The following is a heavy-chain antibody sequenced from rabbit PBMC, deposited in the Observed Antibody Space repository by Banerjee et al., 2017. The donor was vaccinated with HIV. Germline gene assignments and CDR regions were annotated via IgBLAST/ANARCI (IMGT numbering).Heavy chain of an antibody. CDR2: IDGGSSGRT. Sequence: QEQLEESGGDLVKPGASLTLTCTASGFSLSSYAMCWVRQAPGKGLVWIACIDGGSSGRTWYASWAKGRFTITRTSSTTVTLQMTSLTAADTATYFCARDLAGVIGWNFNLWGPGTLVTVS. J-gene: IGHJ4*01. CDR3: ARDLAGVIGWNFNL. D-gene: IGHD4-1*01. V-gene: IGHV1S45*01. CDR1: GFSLSSYA.